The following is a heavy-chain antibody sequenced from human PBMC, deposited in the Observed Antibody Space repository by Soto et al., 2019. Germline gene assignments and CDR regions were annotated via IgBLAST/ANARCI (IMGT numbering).Heavy chain of an antibody. Sequence: GPLRLWCAASGLTFGSFALSWVRQAPGTGLEWVSAFSANGQGRYYADSVRGRLTISRDNSKNTVFLHMDSLSAEDSAVYYWAKDRHYPWAYLHYWGQGTLVTVSS. CDR3: AKDRHYPWAYLHY. CDR2: FSANGQGR. D-gene: IGHD1-26*01. V-gene: IGHV3-23*01. CDR1: GLTFGSFA. J-gene: IGHJ4*02.